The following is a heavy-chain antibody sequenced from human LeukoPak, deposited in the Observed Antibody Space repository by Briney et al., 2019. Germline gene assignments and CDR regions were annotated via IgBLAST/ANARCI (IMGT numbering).Heavy chain of an antibody. J-gene: IGHJ4*02. Sequence: PSETLSLTCAVYGGSFSGYYWSWIRQPPGKGLEWIGEINHSGSTNYNPSLKSPVTISVDTSKNQFSLKLSSVTAADTAVYYCARSPRLSDFDYWGQGTLVTVSS. CDR3: ARSPRLSDFDY. CDR2: INHSGST. V-gene: IGHV4-34*01. D-gene: IGHD3-16*02. CDR1: GGSFSGYY.